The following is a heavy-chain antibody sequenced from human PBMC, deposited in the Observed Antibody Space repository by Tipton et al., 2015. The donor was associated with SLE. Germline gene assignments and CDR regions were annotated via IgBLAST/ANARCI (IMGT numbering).Heavy chain of an antibody. CDR1: GFTFSSYI. V-gene: IGHV3-48*01. CDR2: ISSSSSIK. Sequence: SLRLSCAASGFTFSSYIMNWVRQAPGKGLEWVSYISSSSSIKYYADSVKGRFTISRDNAKNSLYLQMNTLRAEDTAVYYCARAAGMFDFWGQGTLVTVSS. D-gene: IGHD6-13*01. J-gene: IGHJ4*02. CDR3: ARAAGMFDF.